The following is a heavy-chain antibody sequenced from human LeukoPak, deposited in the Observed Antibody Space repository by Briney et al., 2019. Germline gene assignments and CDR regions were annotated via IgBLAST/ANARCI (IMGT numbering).Heavy chain of an antibody. D-gene: IGHD6-19*01. J-gene: IGHJ6*02. CDR1: GFTFSSYA. V-gene: IGHV3-23*01. Sequence: GGSLRLSCAASGFTFSSYAMSWVRQAPGKGLESVSAISGSGGSTYYADSVKGRFTISRDNSKNTLYLQMNSLRAEDTAVYYCAKQGIAVAVDYYYYYGMDVWGQGTTVTVSS. CDR2: ISGSGGST. CDR3: AKQGIAVAVDYYYYYGMDV.